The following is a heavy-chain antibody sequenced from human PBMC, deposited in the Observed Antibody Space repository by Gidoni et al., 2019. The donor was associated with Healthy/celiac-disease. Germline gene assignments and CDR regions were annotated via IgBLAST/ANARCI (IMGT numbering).Heavy chain of an antibody. Sequence: EVQLVESGGGLVQPGGSLRLSCAPSGFTFRSHSMHWVRQAPGKGLEWVSYISSSSSTIYYADSVKGRFTISRDNAKNSLYLQMNSLRDEDTAVYYCARDPERDSSGYSWYYYYGMDVWGQGTTVTVSS. V-gene: IGHV3-48*02. J-gene: IGHJ6*02. D-gene: IGHD3-22*01. CDR2: ISSSSSTI. CDR1: GFTFRSHS. CDR3: ARDPERDSSGYSWYYYYGMDV.